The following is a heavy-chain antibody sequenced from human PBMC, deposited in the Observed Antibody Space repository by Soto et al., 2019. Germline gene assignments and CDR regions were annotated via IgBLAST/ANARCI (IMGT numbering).Heavy chain of an antibody. CDR1: GYTFTSYD. CDR2: MNPNSGNT. D-gene: IGHD1-1*01. J-gene: IGHJ6*02. CDR3: ARERNMYGMDV. V-gene: IGHV1-8*01. Sequence: QVQLVQSGAEVKKPGASVKVSCKASGYTFTSYDINWVRQATGQGLEWMGWMNPNSGNTVYAQKFQDRVTMTRNTSISTAYMELSSLRSEDAAVYYWARERNMYGMDVWGQGTTVTVSS.